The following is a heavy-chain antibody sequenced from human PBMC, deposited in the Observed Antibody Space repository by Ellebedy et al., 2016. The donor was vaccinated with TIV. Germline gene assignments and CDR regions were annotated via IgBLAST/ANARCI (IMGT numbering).Heavy chain of an antibody. V-gene: IGHV3-74*01. CDR2: IKSDGFST. CDR3: ARGTPGPGN. D-gene: IGHD3-10*01. Sequence: HTGGSLRLSCAASGFSPTNHWMHWVRQAPGKGLVWVSQIKSDGFSTSYADSVRGRFTISRDEAKGTLFLQMNSLRAEDTAVYYCARGTPGPGNWGQGTLVTVSS. CDR1: GFSPTNHW. J-gene: IGHJ4*02.